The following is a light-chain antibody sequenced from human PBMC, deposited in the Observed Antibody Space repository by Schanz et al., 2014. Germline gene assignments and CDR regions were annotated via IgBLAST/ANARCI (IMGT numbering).Light chain of an antibody. Sequence: DIVMTQSPDSLAVSLGERATINCKSSQSVFYSSNNKNYLAWYQLKPGQPPKLLIYWASTRESGVPDRFSGSGSGTEFTLTISSLQSDDFAVYYCQQYNNWPPYTFGQGTKLEIK. CDR1: QSVFYSSNNKNY. CDR3: QQYNNWPPYT. J-gene: IGKJ2*01. CDR2: WAS. V-gene: IGKV4-1*01.